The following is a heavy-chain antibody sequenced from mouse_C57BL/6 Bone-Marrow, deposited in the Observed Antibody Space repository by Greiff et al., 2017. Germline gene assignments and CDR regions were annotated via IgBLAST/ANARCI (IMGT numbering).Heavy chain of an antibody. CDR3: ARFPRRVDYGNFYAMDY. J-gene: IGHJ4*01. D-gene: IGHD2-1*01. CDR2: VYPYNGGT. Sequence: VQLQQSGPVLVKPGPSVKISCKASGFTFTDYYMHWVKQSHGKSLEWIGLVYPYNGGTSYNQKFKGKATLTVDTSSSTAYMELNSLTSEDSAVYYWARFPRRVDYGNFYAMDYWGQGTSVTVSS. V-gene: IGHV1-36*01. CDR1: GFTFTDYY.